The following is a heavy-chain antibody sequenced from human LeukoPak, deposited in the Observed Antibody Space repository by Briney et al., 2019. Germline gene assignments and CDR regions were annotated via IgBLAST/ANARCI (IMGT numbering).Heavy chain of an antibody. D-gene: IGHD1-26*01. CDR3: ARGTSHGSHIDY. J-gene: IGHJ4*02. V-gene: IGHV4-34*01. CDR1: GGSFSGYY. CDR2: INHSGST. Sequence: TSETLSLTCAVYGGSFSGYYWSWIRQPPGKGLEWIGEINHSGSTNYNPSLKSRVTISVDTSKNQFSLRLRSVTAADTAVYYCARGTSHGSHIDYWGQGTLVTVSS.